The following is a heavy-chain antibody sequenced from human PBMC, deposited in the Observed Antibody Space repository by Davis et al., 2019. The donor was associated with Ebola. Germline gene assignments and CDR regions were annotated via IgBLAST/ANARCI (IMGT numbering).Heavy chain of an antibody. J-gene: IGHJ3*02. CDR2: IKQDGGEK. CDR1: GFTFNNYW. V-gene: IGHV3-7*01. CDR3: ARSILLWTRDI. Sequence: GESLKISCAASGFTFNNYWMSWVRQAPGKGLEWVANIKQDGGEKYYVDSLKGRFTISRDNPKNSLYLQMNSLRAEDTAVYYCARSILLWTRDIWGQGTMVTVSS. D-gene: IGHD3-10*01.